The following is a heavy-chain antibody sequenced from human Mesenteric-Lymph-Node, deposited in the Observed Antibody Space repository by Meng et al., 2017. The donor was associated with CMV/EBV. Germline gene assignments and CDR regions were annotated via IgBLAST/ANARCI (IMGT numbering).Heavy chain of an antibody. CDR1: GFTFSSYA. J-gene: IGHJ3*02. V-gene: IGHV3-23*01. D-gene: IGHD5-18*01. CDR2: ISGSGGST. CDR3: ASYLNPPHAFDI. Sequence: GESLKISCAASGFTFSSYAMSWVRQAPGKGLEWVSTISGSGGSTYYADSVKGRFTISRDNAKSSLYLQMNSLRAEDTAVYYCASYLNPPHAFDIWGQGTMVTVSS.